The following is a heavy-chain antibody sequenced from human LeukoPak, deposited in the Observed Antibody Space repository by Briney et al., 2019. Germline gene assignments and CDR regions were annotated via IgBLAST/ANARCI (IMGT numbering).Heavy chain of an antibody. V-gene: IGHV3-11*06. CDR3: ARGRYFDL. J-gene: IGHJ2*01. Sequence: LSLTCTVSGGSISPWYWSWIRQSPGKGLEWVSSITTGIGYTYYAASVKGRFTISRDNAKNSLYLEMNGLRVEDTAVYYCARGRYFDLWGRGTLVTVSS. CDR1: GGSISPWY. CDR2: ITTGIGYT.